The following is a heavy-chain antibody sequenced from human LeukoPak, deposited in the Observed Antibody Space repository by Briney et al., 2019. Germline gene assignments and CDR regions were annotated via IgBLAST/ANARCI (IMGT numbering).Heavy chain of an antibody. Sequence: SETLSLTCTVSGGSISSYYWSWIRQPPGKGLEWIGYIYYGGSTNYNPSLTSRVTISVDTSKNQFSLNLSSGTAADRAVYYWARGSNSGSYSYYFDYWGQGTLVTVSS. J-gene: IGHJ4*02. CDR1: GGSISSYY. D-gene: IGHD1-26*01. CDR2: IYYGGST. CDR3: ARGSNSGSYSYYFDY. V-gene: IGHV4-59*01.